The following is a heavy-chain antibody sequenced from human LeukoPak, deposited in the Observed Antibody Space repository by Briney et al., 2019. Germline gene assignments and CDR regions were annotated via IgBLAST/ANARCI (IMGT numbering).Heavy chain of an antibody. Sequence: PGGSLRLSCAASGFGFGSYWMHWVRQAPGKGLEWVGNVKHDGGATYYVDSVKGRFTISRDNAKNSMYLQINGLRAEDTAVYYCARTTFYCDSGGYYDYWGQGTRLIVSS. CDR1: GFGFGSYW. CDR3: ARTTFYCDSGGYYDY. J-gene: IGHJ4*02. CDR2: VKHDGGAT. V-gene: IGHV3-7*01. D-gene: IGHD3-22*01.